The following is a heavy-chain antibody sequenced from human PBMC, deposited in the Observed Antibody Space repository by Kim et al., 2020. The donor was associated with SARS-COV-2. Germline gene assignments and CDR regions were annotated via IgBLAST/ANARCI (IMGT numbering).Heavy chain of an antibody. CDR3: AGMSGSYYYYYGMDV. V-gene: IGHV4-34*01. Sequence: SETLSLTCAVYGGSFSGYYWSWIRQPPGKGLEWIGEINHSGSTNYNPSLKSRVTISVDTSKNQFSLKLSSVTAADTAVYYCAGMSGSYYYYYGMDVWGQG. J-gene: IGHJ6*02. D-gene: IGHD1-26*01. CDR2: INHSGST. CDR1: GGSFSGYY.